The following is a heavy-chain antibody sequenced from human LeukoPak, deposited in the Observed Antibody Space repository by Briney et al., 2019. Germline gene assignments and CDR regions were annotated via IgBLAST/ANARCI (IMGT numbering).Heavy chain of an antibody. CDR2: IYYSGST. CDR3: ARAGQFIAARPITFYY. Sequence: PSETLSLTCTVSGGSISNYYWSWIRQRPGKGLEWIRYIYYSGSTNHNPSLKSRVTISVDTSKNQFSLKLSSVTAADTAVYYCARAGQFIAARPITFYYWGQGTLVTVSS. CDR1: GGSISNYY. V-gene: IGHV4-59*01. D-gene: IGHD6-6*01. J-gene: IGHJ4*02.